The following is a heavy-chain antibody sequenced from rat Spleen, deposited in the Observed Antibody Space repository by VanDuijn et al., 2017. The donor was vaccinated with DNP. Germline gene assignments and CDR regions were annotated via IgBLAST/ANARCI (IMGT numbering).Heavy chain of an antibody. CDR2: IWTGGST. D-gene: IGHD1-1*01. CDR1: GFPLTSYH. J-gene: IGHJ1*01. V-gene: IGHV2-43*01. Sequence: QVQLKESGPDLVQPSQTLSLTCTVSGFPLTSYHVSWVRQPPGKGLEWMGVIWTGGSTAYNSLLQSRLSISRDISKSQVFLKMNSLQTEDTATYYCARGGDGWYFDFWGPGTMVTVSS. CDR3: ARGGDGWYFDF.